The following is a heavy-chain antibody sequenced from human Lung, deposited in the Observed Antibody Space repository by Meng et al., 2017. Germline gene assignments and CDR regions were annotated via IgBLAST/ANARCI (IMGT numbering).Heavy chain of an antibody. CDR3: ARGPTTMAHDFDY. CDR2: INHSGST. Sequence: VQLTQWGAGLLKPSETLSLTCVGSGGSFSDYYWSWIRQPPGKGLEWIGEINHSGSTNYNPSLESRATISVDTSQNNLSLKLSSVTAADSAVYYCARGPTTMAHDFDYWGQGTLVTVSS. V-gene: IGHV4-34*01. D-gene: IGHD4-11*01. J-gene: IGHJ4*02. CDR1: GGSFSDYY.